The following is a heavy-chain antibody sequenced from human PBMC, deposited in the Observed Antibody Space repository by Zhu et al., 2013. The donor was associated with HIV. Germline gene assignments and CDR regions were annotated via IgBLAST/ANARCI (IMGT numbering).Heavy chain of an antibody. Sequence: QVQVVQSGAEVKRPGASVRVSCKASTYTFTGYYIHWVRQTPGQGLEWMGWINPKSGGTKYAQKFQGRVTMTRDTSIRTVYMELSRLKSDDTAVYYCARADRVVIDYWGQGTLVTVSS. CDR3: ARADRVVIDY. CDR2: INPKSGGT. J-gene: IGHJ4*02. D-gene: IGHD2-21*01. CDR1: TYTFTGYY. V-gene: IGHV1-2*02.